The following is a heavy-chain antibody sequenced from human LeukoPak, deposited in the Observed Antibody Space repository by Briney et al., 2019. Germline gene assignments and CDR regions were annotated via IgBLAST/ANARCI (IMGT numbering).Heavy chain of an antibody. D-gene: IGHD5-12*01. J-gene: IGHJ6*03. CDR1: GYTFTGYY. CDR2: INPNSGGT. Sequence: ASVKVSCKASGYTFTGYYMHWVRHAPGQGLEWMGWINPNSGGTNYAQKFQGRVTMTRDTSISTAYMELSRLRSDDTAVYYCAREGEEWLRFSHLYYMDVWGKGTTVTISS. CDR3: AREGEEWLRFSHLYYMDV. V-gene: IGHV1-2*02.